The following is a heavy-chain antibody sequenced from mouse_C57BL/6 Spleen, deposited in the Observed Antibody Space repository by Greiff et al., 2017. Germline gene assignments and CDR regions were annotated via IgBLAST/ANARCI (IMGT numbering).Heavy chain of an antibody. CDR3: ARGDGPYYFDY. Sequence: QVQLQQPGAELVKPGASVKLSCKASGYTFTSYWMQWVKQRPGQGLEWIGEIDPSDSYTNYNQKFKGKSTLTVDKSSSTAYMQLSSLTSEDSAVYYCARGDGPYYFDYWGQGTTLTVSS. CDR2: IDPSDSYT. V-gene: IGHV1-50*01. J-gene: IGHJ2*01. D-gene: IGHD1-1*01. CDR1: GYTFTSYW.